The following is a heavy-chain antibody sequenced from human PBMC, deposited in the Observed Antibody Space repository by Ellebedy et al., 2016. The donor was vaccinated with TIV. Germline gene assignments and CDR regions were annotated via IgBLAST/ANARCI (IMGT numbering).Heavy chain of an antibody. J-gene: IGHJ4*02. D-gene: IGHD1-1*01. CDR2: ISPSGDRT. Sequence: PGGSLRLSCATSGFTFTNYAMSWVRQAPGKGLEWVSTISPSGDRTYYAESVKGRFSISSDNSKNTLSLQMYSLRPEDTAVYYCAKERDPLASTSFDSWGQGNLVTVSS. V-gene: IGHV3-23*01. CDR1: GFTFTNYA. CDR3: AKERDPLASTSFDS.